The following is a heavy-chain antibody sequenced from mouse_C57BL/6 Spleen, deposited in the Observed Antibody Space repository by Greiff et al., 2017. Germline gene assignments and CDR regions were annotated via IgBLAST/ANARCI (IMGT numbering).Heavy chain of an antibody. CDR1: GYTFTDYE. CDR3: TRRLEYAMDY. CDR2: IDPETGGT. D-gene: IGHD3-2*02. Sequence: QVQLQQSGAELVRPGASVTLSCKASGYTFTDYEMHWVKQTPVHGLEWIGAIDPETGGTAYNQKFKGKAILTADKSSSTAHMELRSLTSEDSAVYYCTRRLEYAMDYWGQGTSVTVSS. J-gene: IGHJ4*01. V-gene: IGHV1-15*01.